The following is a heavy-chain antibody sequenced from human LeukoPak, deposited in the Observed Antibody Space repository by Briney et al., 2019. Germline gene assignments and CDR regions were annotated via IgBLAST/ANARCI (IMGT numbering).Heavy chain of an antibody. CDR2: IWYDGSNK. CDR3: AREGRGGYDLFDYYYYGMDV. J-gene: IGHJ6*02. CDR1: GFTFSSYG. Sequence: PGGSLRLSCAASGFTFSSYGMHWVRQAPGKGLEWVAVIWYDGSNKYYADSVKGRFTISRDNSKNTLYLQMNSLRAEDTAVYYCAREGRGGYDLFDYYYYGMDVWGQGTTVTVSS. D-gene: IGHD5-12*01. V-gene: IGHV3-33*01.